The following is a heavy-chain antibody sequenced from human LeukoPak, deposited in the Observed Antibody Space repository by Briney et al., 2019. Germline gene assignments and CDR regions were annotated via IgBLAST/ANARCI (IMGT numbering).Heavy chain of an antibody. J-gene: IGHJ3*02. D-gene: IGHD7-27*01. Sequence: SVKVSCKASVGTFSSYAISWVRQAPGQGLEWMGGIIPIFGTANYAQKFQGRVTITADESTSTAYMELSSLRSEDTAVYYCARDLYGDDAFDIWGQGTMVTVSS. CDR3: ARDLYGDDAFDI. CDR2: IIPIFGTA. CDR1: VGTFSSYA. V-gene: IGHV1-69*13.